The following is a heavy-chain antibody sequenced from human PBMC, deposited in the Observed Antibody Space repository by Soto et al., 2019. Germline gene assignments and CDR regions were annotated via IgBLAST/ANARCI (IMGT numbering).Heavy chain of an antibody. CDR1: GFTFSYYY. V-gene: IGHV3-11*05. Sequence: GGSLRLSCAASGFTFSYYYMSWIRQAPGKGLEWVSYISSSSSYTNYADSVKGRFTISRDNAKNSLYLQMNSLRAEDTAVYYCARGQQYYFDYWGQGALVTVSS. J-gene: IGHJ4*02. D-gene: IGHD6-13*01. CDR3: ARGQQYYFDY. CDR2: ISSSSSYT.